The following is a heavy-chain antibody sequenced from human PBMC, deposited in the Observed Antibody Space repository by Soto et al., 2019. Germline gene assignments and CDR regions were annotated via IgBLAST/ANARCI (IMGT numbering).Heavy chain of an antibody. CDR3: ARGANFVVVPAFDY. J-gene: IGHJ4*02. CDR1: GGSISSGDYY. Sequence: SETLSLTCTVSGGSISSGDYYWSWIRQPPGKGLECIGYIYYSGSTYYNPSLRSRVTISVDTSKNQFSLKLTSVTAADTAVYYRARGANFVVVPAFDYWGQGTLVTVSS. V-gene: IGHV4-30-4*01. CDR2: IYYSGST. D-gene: IGHD2-2*01.